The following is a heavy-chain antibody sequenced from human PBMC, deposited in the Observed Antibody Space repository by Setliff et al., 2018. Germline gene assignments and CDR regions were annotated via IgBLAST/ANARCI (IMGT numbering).Heavy chain of an antibody. D-gene: IGHD6-13*01. V-gene: IGHV7-4-1*02. CDR2: INTRTGEP. CDR3: ATGSLAIAGTGH. Sequence: ASVKVSCKASGYTFRSYGINWVRQAPGQGLEWMGYINTRTGEPMYAQGFTGRFVFSLDPSVSTAYLEISSLKAEDTAHYYCATGSLAIAGTGHWGQGTLVTVSS. CDR1: GYTFRSYG. J-gene: IGHJ4*02.